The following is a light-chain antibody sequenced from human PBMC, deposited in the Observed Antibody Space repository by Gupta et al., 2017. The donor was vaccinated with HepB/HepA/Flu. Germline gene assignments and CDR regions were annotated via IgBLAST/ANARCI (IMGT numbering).Light chain of an antibody. V-gene: IGKV3-11*01. CDR2: DVS. Sequence: LLTQSPTTLSVSPGGRATLSCRASENIETSLAWYHQRPGQAPRLLVYDVSISAIGVPARFSGCGSGTXFTLSIXTLQPDAIGFYFCHHRLSWPNTFVXGTKLEI. CDR3: HHRLSWPNT. CDR1: ENIETS. J-gene: IGKJ4*01.